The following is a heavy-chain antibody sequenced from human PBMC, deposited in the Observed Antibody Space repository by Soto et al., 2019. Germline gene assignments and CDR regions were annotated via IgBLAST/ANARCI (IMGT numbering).Heavy chain of an antibody. CDR3: AREGRYYDFWSGYDYYYYGMDV. CDR1: GGSISSGGYY. CDR2: IYYSGST. J-gene: IGHJ6*02. Sequence: SSETLSLTCTVSGGSISSGGYYWSWIRQHPGKGLEWIGYIYYSGSTYYNPSLKSRVTISVDTSKNQFSLKLSSVTAADTAVYYCAREGRYYDFWSGYDYYYYGMDVWGQGTTVTVSS. V-gene: IGHV4-31*03. D-gene: IGHD3-3*01.